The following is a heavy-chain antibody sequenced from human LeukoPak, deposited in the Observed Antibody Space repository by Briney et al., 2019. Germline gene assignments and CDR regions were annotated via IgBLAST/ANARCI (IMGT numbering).Heavy chain of an antibody. D-gene: IGHD3-10*01. V-gene: IGHV4-34*01. CDR2: INHSGGT. Sequence: SETLSLTCAVYGGSFTNYYWSWIRQPPGKGLEWIGEINHSGGTIYNPSLKSRVTISKDTSKNQFSLKLASVTAADTAVYYCARGFRRLTTVRGLRDYTGFDFWGQATMVTVSS. J-gene: IGHJ3*01. CDR1: GGSFTNYY. CDR3: ARGFRRLTTVRGLRDYTGFDF.